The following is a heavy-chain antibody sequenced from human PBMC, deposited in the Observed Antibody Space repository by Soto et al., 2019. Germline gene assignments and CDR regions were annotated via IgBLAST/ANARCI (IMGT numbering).Heavy chain of an antibody. Sequence: GGSLRLSCAASGFTFSSYGMHWVRQAPGKGLEWVAVISYDGSNKYYADSVKGRFTISRDNSKNTLYLQMNSLRAEDTAVYYCAKGGWSVGATWPPFDYWGQGTLVTVSS. V-gene: IGHV3-30*18. CDR3: AKGGWSVGATWPPFDY. J-gene: IGHJ4*02. CDR2: ISYDGSNK. CDR1: GFTFSSYG. D-gene: IGHD1-26*01.